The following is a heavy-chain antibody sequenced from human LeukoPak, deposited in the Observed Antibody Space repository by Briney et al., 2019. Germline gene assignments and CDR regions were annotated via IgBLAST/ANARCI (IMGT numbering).Heavy chain of an antibody. CDR3: ARQESAATLYSFDY. CDR2: IFFDGST. D-gene: IGHD2-15*01. CDR1: GGSINSRSYS. V-gene: IGHV4-39*01. J-gene: IGHJ4*02. Sequence: SETLSLTCSVSGGSINSRSYSWGWIRQPPGKALEWIGTIFFDGSTYYNPSLKSRVLISVDTSKKKFSLKLTSVTAADTAVYYCARQESAATLYSFDYWGQGALVAVSS.